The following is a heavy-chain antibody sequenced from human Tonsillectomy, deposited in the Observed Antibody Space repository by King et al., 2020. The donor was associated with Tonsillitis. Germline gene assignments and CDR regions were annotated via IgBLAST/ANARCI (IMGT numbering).Heavy chain of an antibody. CDR1: GFTFSTYA. J-gene: IGHJ4*02. Sequence: QLVQSGGGVVQPGRSLRLSCAASGFTFSTYAMHWVRQAPGKGLEWVAGISYDGNNLYHTDSVEGRFTISRDNSKNTLYLQMNSLRPEDTAVYYCARERLQLCDYWGQGTLVTVSS. V-gene: IGHV3-30-3*01. D-gene: IGHD5-18*01. CDR2: ISYDGNNL. CDR3: ARERLQLCDY.